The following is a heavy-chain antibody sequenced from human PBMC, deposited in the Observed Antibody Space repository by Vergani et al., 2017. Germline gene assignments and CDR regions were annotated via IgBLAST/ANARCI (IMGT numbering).Heavy chain of an antibody. V-gene: IGHV1-2*02. CDR1: GYIFNAYY. CDR2: INPSSGDI. Sequence: QVQLVQSGVEVRKPGASVRVSCKASGYIFNAYYIHWLRQAPGQGLEWMGWINPSSGDIKFPQRFQGRVIMTRDTSISTVYMELSRLTSGDTALYYCAREFVVPVDTDAFDVRGQGTWVTVSS. J-gene: IGHJ3*01. D-gene: IGHD3-16*02. CDR3: AREFVVPVDTDAFDV.